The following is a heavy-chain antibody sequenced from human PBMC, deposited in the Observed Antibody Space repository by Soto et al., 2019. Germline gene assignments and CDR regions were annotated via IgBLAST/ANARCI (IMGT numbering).Heavy chain of an antibody. J-gene: IGHJ4*02. CDR3: AVRDWGGAQTPPVVVDY. Sequence: QVQLVQSGAEVKKPGASVKVSCKASGYTFTSYGISWVRQAPGQGLEWMGWISAYNGNTNYAQKLQGRVTMTTDTSTSTAYMELRSLRADDTAVYYCAVRDWGGAQTPPVVVDYWGQGTLLTVSS. V-gene: IGHV1-18*01. CDR1: GYTFTSYG. D-gene: IGHD2-21*02. CDR2: ISAYNGNT.